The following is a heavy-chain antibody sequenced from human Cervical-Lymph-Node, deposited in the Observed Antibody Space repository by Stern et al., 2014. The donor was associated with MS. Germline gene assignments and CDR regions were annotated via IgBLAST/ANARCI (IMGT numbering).Heavy chain of an antibody. CDR2: IYWDDDK. J-gene: IGHJ4*02. D-gene: IGHD4-17*01. CDR1: GFSLRRSGVG. V-gene: IGHV2-5*02. CDR3: AHIDGAKVSDY. Sequence: QVTLKESGPTLVKPTQTLTLTCTFSGFSLRRSGVGLGWLRQPPGKALEWLAVIYWDDDKRYSPSLKSRLTITKDTSKNQVVLTMTNMDPVDTATYYCAHIDGAKVSDYWGQGTLVTVSS.